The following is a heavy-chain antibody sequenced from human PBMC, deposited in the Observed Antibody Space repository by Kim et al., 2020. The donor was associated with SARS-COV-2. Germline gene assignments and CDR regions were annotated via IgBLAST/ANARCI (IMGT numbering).Heavy chain of an antibody. CDR1: GGSISSYY. J-gene: IGHJ5*02. CDR2: IYYSGST. V-gene: IGHV4-59*13. CDR3: ARVHGWIFGVVGWFDP. D-gene: IGHD3-3*01. Sequence: SETLSLTCTVSGGSISSYYWSWIRQPPGKGLEWIGYIYYSGSTNYNPSLKSRVTISVDTSKNQFSLKLSSVTAADTAVYYCARVHGWIFGVVGWFDPWGQGTLVTVSS.